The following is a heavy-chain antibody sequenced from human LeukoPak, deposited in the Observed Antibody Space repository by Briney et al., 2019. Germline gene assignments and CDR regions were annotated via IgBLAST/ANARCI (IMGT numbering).Heavy chain of an antibody. Sequence: GGSLRLSCAASGFTFSSYAMSWVRQAPGKGLEWVSTITTSDGNPYYADSVKGRFTVSRDNSKNTLYLQMNSLRAEDTAVYYCAKDGGLWVSAHWGDSWGRGTLVTVSS. CDR2: ITTSDGNP. CDR3: AKDGGLWVSAHWGDS. CDR1: GFTFSSYA. J-gene: IGHJ4*02. V-gene: IGHV3-23*01. D-gene: IGHD7-27*01.